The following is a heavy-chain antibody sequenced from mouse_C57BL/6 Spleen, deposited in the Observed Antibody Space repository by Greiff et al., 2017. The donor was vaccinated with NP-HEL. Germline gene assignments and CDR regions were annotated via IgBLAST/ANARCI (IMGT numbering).Heavy chain of an antibody. Sequence: EVQLQESGPGLVKPSQSLSLTCSVTGYSITSGYYWNWIRQFPGNKLEWMGYISYDGSNNYNPSLKNRISITRDTSKNQFFLKLNSVTTEDTATYYCARERNYYGSSPWFAYWGQGTLVTVSA. CDR1: GYSITSGYY. J-gene: IGHJ3*01. D-gene: IGHD1-1*01. CDR3: ARERNYYGSSPWFAY. CDR2: ISYDGSN. V-gene: IGHV3-6*01.